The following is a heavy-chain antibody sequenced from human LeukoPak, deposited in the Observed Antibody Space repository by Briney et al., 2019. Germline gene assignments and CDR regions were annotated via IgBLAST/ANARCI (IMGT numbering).Heavy chain of an antibody. CDR1: GFTFNSYA. V-gene: IGHV3-30-3*01. Sequence: GGSLRLSCAASGFTFNSYAIHWVRQTPGKGLEWVAVISYDGSNRYHADSVKGRFTISRDSSKNTLYLQMNSLRAEDTAVYYCASRGGGAFDIWGQGTMVTVSS. J-gene: IGHJ3*02. CDR2: ISYDGSNR. D-gene: IGHD2-15*01. CDR3: ASRGGGAFDI.